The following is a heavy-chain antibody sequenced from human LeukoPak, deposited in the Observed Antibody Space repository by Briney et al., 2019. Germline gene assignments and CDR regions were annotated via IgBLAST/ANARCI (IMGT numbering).Heavy chain of an antibody. Sequence: PSETLSLTCAVYGGSFSGYYWSWIRQPPGKGLEWIGEINHSGSTNYNPSLKSRVTISVDTSKNQFSLKLSSVTAADTAVYYCARGSFGAGVGATMDDACDIWGQGTMVTVSS. CDR1: GGSFSGYY. V-gene: IGHV4-34*01. J-gene: IGHJ3*02. CDR3: ARGSFGAGVGATMDDACDI. D-gene: IGHD1-26*01. CDR2: INHSGST.